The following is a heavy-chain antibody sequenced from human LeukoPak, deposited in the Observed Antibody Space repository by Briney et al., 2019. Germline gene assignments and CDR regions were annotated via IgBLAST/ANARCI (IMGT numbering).Heavy chain of an antibody. J-gene: IGHJ4*02. CDR2: IYYSGST. V-gene: IGHV4-39*01. CDR3: ARHQVPSYYYDSSGKAREYYFDY. CDR1: GGSISSSSYY. Sequence: KPSETLSLTCTVSGGSISSSSYYWGWIRQPPGKGLEWIGSIYYSGSTYYNPSLKSRVTISVDTSKNQFSLKLSSVTAADTAVYYCARHQVPSYYYDSSGKAREYYFDYWGQGTLVTVSS. D-gene: IGHD3-22*01.